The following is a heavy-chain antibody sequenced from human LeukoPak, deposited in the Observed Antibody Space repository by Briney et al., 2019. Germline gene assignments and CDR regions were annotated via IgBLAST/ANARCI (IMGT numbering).Heavy chain of an antibody. Sequence: PSETLSLTCAVYGGSFSGYYWSWIRQPPGKGLEWIGYIYYSGSTNYNPSLKSRVTISVDTSKNQFSLKLSSVTAADTAVYYCARRSSDFWSGYGEAAFVDIWGQGTMVTVSS. CDR1: GGSFSGYY. V-gene: IGHV4-59*08. CDR2: IYYSGST. D-gene: IGHD3-3*01. CDR3: ARRSSDFWSGYGEAAFVDI. J-gene: IGHJ3*02.